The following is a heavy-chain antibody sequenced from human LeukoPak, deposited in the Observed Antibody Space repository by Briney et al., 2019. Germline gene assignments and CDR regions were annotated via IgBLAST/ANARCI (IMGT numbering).Heavy chain of an antibody. CDR1: GHSVSSYY. CDR2: VYHSGST. V-gene: IGHV4-59*02. CDR3: ARARLARSDVFDS. D-gene: IGHD3-16*01. J-gene: IGHJ4*02. Sequence: SETLSLTCSVSGHSVSSYYWIWIRQPPGKGLEWIGYVYHSGSTNYNPSLNSRVTISLDTSKNQFSLKLTSVTAADTAVYYCARARLARSDVFDSWGQGTLVTVSS.